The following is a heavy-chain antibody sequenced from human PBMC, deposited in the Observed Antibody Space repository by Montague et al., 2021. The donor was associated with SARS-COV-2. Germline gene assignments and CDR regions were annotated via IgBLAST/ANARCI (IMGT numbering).Heavy chain of an antibody. CDR1: GGSFSGYY. J-gene: IGHJ4*02. CDR3: ARGYQLRSVEWSSRQSTLDY. Sequence: SETLSLTCAVYGGSFSGYYWSWIRQPPGKGLEWIGEINYSGSTNYNPYLKSRVTISVDTSKNQVSLKLSVVTAADTAVYYCARGYQLRSVEWSSRQSTLDYWGQGTLVTVSS. D-gene: IGHD3-3*01. CDR2: INYSGST. V-gene: IGHV4-34*01.